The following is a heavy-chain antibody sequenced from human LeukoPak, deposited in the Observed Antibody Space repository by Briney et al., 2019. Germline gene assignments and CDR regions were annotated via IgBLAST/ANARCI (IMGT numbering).Heavy chain of an antibody. Sequence: ASVKVSCKASVYSFTSYGFSWVRQAPGQGLEWMGWINSYNGNTNYAQDLQGRVTMTTDTSTNTAYMELRSLRSDDTAVYYCAREYDRSPGFDYWGQGSLVTVSS. CDR2: INSYNGNT. V-gene: IGHV1-18*01. CDR1: VYSFTSYG. J-gene: IGHJ4*02. CDR3: AREYDRSPGFDY. D-gene: IGHD3-22*01.